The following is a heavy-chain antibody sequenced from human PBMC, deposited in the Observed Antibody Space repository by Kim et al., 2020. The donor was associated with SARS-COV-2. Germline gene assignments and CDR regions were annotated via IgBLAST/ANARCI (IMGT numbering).Heavy chain of an antibody. CDR2: IYSGGST. CDR1: GFTVSSNY. D-gene: IGHD6-6*01. J-gene: IGHJ4*02. Sequence: GGSLRLSCAASGFTVSSNYMSWVRQAPGKGLEWVSVIYSGGSTYYADSVKGRFTISRHNSKNTLYLQMNSLRAEDTAVYYCAASYSSSSSYYFDYWGQGTLVTVSS. V-gene: IGHV3-53*04. CDR3: AASYSSSSSYYFDY.